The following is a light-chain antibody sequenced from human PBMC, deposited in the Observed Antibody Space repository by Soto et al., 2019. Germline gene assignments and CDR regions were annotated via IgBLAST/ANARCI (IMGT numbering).Light chain of an antibody. CDR1: QSISSY. CDR2: DTS. Sequence: DIQMTQSPSTLSASVGDRVTITCRASQSISSYLAWYQQRPGTAPVLLIYDTSTLESGVPSRFSGSGSGTEFTLTISSPQPDDFATYYCQQYDDDWTFGQGTKVEIK. CDR3: QQYDDDWT. V-gene: IGKV1-5*01. J-gene: IGKJ1*01.